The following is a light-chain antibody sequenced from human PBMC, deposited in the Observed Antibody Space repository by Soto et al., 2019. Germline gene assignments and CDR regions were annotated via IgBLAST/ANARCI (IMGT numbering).Light chain of an antibody. J-gene: IGLJ3*02. V-gene: IGLV2-14*01. CDR3: NSYTSTATWV. Sequence: QSVLTQPASVCGSPGQSITISCTGTNSDVGGYNYVSWYQQYPGKAPQVIIYEVSYRPSGVSHRFSGSKSGNTASLTISGLQAEDEADYYCNSYTSTATWVFGGGTKLTV. CDR1: NSDVGGYNY. CDR2: EVS.